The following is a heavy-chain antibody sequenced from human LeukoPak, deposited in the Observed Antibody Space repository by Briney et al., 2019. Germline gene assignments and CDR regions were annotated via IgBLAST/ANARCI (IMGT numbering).Heavy chain of an antibody. CDR3: ARTGYYGSGSYYRGDFDY. CDR1: GFTFSSYE. D-gene: IGHD3-10*01. J-gene: IGHJ4*02. CDR2: ISSSGSTI. Sequence: PGGSLRLSCAASGFTFSSYEMNWVRQAPGKGLEWVSYISSSGSTIYYADSVKGRFTISRDNAKNSLYLQMNSLRAEDTAVYYCARTGYYGSGSYYRGDFDYWGQGTLVTVSS. V-gene: IGHV3-48*03.